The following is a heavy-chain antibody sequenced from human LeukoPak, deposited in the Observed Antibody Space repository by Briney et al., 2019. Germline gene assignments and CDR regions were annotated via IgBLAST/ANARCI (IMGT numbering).Heavy chain of an antibody. J-gene: IGHJ4*02. V-gene: IGHV3-30*03. D-gene: IGHD1-7*01. Sequence: GGSLRLSCVASGFTFSDSWMYWVRQAPGKGLEWVAVISYDGSNKYYADSVKGRFTISRDNSKNTLYLQMNSLRAEDTAVYYCAILTGTTVFDYWGQGTLVTVSS. CDR2: ISYDGSNK. CDR1: GFTFSDSW. CDR3: AILTGTTVFDY.